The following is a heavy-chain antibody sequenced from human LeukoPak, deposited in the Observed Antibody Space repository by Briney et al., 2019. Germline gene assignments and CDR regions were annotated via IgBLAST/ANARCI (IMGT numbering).Heavy chain of an antibody. D-gene: IGHD3-10*01. CDR1: GGSFSDYY. J-gene: IGHJ4*02. Sequence: SETLSLTCAVYGGSFSDYYWTWVRQPPGKGLEWIGEVNHRGTKRYNLSLKSRLTISIDTSKSQFSLKLNSVTAADTAKYYCARSYYYDGFDYSLGFWGQGTLVTVSS. CDR2: VNHRGTK. V-gene: IGHV4-34*01. CDR3: ARSYYYDGFDYSLGF.